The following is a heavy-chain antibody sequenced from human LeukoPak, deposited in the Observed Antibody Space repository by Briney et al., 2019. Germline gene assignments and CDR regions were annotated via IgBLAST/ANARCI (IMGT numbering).Heavy chain of an antibody. V-gene: IGHV4-34*11. CDR3: ARTQEAGYSSGWYDSYYYYYMDV. D-gene: IGHD6-19*01. CDR2: IYYSGST. CDR1: GGSFNDYY. Sequence: SSETLSLTCAVYGGSFNDYYWNWIRQPPGKGLEWIGYIYYSGSTNYNPSLKSRVTISVDTSKNQFSLKLSSVTAADTAVYYCARTQEAGYSSGWYDSYYYYYMDVWGKGTTVTISS. J-gene: IGHJ6*03.